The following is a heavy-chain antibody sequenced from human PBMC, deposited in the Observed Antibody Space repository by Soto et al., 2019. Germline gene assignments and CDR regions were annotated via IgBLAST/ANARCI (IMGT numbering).Heavy chain of an antibody. D-gene: IGHD2-15*01. Sequence: QVQLVQSGAEVKKPGSSVKVSCKASVGTFSSYAISWVRQAPGQGLEWMGGIIPIFGTANYAQKFQGRVTITADKSTSTAYMELSSLRSEDTAVYYCAREVGYCSGGSCYSGSVWFDPWGQGTLVTVSS. CDR1: VGTFSSYA. V-gene: IGHV1-69*06. CDR2: IIPIFGTA. J-gene: IGHJ5*02. CDR3: AREVGYCSGGSCYSGSVWFDP.